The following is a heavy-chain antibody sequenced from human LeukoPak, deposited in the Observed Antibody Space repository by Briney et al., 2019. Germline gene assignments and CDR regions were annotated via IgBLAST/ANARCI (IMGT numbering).Heavy chain of an antibody. J-gene: IGHJ5*02. CDR2: ISGSGGST. CDR1: GFTFSSYA. Sequence: GGSLRLSCAASGFTFSSYAMSWVRQAPGKGLEWVSAISGSGGSTYYADSVKGRFTISRDNAKNSLYLQMNSLRAEDTAVYYCARDLGRDCSGGSCYSKDGLFDPWGQGTLVTVSS. D-gene: IGHD2-15*01. V-gene: IGHV3-23*01. CDR3: ARDLGRDCSGGSCYSKDGLFDP.